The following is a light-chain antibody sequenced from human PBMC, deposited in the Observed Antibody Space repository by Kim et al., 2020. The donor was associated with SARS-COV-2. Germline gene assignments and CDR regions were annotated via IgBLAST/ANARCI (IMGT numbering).Light chain of an antibody. CDR2: TAS. J-gene: IGKJ1*01. V-gene: IGKV1-39*01. CDR1: QDISRY. Sequence: DIQMTQSPSSLYASVGDSVTITCRASQDISRYLNWYQQKPGKAPKLLIYTASSLQSGVPSRFTGSGSETDFTLTISSLQPEDFATYYCQQTYSASRTFGQGTKVDIK. CDR3: QQTYSASRT.